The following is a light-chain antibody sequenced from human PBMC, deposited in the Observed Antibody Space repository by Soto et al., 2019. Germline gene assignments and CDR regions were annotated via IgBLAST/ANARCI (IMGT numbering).Light chain of an antibody. V-gene: IGKV3-15*01. J-gene: IGKJ3*01. Sequence: EIVMPHSPPTLSVSPGKRATLSCRASQSVRSNLAWYQQKPGQAPRLLIYGASTRATGIPARFSGSGSGTEFTLTISGLQSEDFAVYYCQQYNTWPLSFGPGTKVDIK. CDR1: QSVRSN. CDR3: QQYNTWPLS. CDR2: GAS.